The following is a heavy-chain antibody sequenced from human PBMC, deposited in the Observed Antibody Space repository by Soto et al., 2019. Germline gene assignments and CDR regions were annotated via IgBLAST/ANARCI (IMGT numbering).Heavy chain of an antibody. CDR2: VYYNGST. CDR3: AKDLGVRAIWDSPDAFDI. CDR1: GGYIRTYY. V-gene: IGHV4-59*01. D-gene: IGHD3-10*01. J-gene: IGHJ3*02. Sequence: SETLSLTCTVSGGYIRTYYWSWIRQPPGKGLEWIGYVYYNGSTNYNPSLESRVTISVDTSKNQFSLRLTSVTAADTAVYYCAKDLGVRAIWDSPDAFDIWGPGTMVTVSS.